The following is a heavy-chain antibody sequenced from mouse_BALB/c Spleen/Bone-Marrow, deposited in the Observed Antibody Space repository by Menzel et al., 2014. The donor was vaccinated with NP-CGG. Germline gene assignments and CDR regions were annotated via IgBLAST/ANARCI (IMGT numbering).Heavy chain of an antibody. CDR3: ARSEYGNSYAMDY. CDR1: GYTFTDYA. Sequence: QVQLKQSGPELVRPGVSVKISCKGSGYTFTDYAMHWVKQSHAKSLEWIGVISTYFGNTNYNQKFKGKATMTVDKSSSTAYMELARLTSEDSAIYYCARSEYGNSYAMDYWGQGTSVTVSS. V-gene: IGHV1-67*01. J-gene: IGHJ4*01. CDR2: ISTYFGNT. D-gene: IGHD2-10*02.